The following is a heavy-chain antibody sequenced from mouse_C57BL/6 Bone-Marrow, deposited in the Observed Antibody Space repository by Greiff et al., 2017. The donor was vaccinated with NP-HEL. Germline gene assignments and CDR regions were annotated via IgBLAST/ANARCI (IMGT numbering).Heavy chain of an antibody. CDR2: INPNNGGT. J-gene: IGHJ2*01. D-gene: IGHD1-1*01. V-gene: IGHV1-26*01. CDR3: AKGRNYGRSFDY. CDR1: GYTFTDYY. Sequence: VQLHQSGPELVKPGASVKISCKASGYTFTDYYMNWVKQSHGKSLEWIGDINPNNGGTSYNQKFKGKATLTVDKSSSTAYMELRSLTSEDSAVYYCAKGRNYGRSFDYWGQGTTLTVSS.